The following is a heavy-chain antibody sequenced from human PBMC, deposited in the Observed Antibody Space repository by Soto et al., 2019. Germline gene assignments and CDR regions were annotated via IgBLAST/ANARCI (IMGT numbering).Heavy chain of an antibody. Sequence: SQTLSLTCAISGDSVSNNIVAWNWTRQSPSRGLEWLGRTYYRSKWYNGYAVSVKSRITINPDTSKNQFSLQLNSVTPEDTAVYYCTRDSNAVAHDAFDFWGQGTMVTVSS. V-gene: IGHV6-1*01. D-gene: IGHD6-19*01. J-gene: IGHJ3*01. CDR2: TYYRSKWYN. CDR1: GDSVSNNIVA. CDR3: TRDSNAVAHDAFDF.